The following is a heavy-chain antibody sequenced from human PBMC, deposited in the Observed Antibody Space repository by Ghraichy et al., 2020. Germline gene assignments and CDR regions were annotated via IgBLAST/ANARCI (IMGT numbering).Heavy chain of an antibody. J-gene: IGHJ6*02. CDR2: IYYSGST. CDR3: ARFYYYDSSGYPENGDYYYYYGMDV. V-gene: IGHV4-39*01. Sequence: SETLSLTCTVSGGSISSSSYYWGWIRQPPGKGLEWIGSIYYSGSTYYNPSLKSRVTISVDTSKTQFSLKLSSVTAADTAVYYCARFYYYDSSGYPENGDYYYYYGMDVWGQGTTVTVSS. CDR1: GGSISSSSYY. D-gene: IGHD3-22*01.